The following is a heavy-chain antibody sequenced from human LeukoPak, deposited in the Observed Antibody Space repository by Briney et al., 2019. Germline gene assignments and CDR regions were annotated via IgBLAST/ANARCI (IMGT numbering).Heavy chain of an antibody. V-gene: IGHV1-2*02. CDR1: LYTFTVYY. CDR3: ARVVAVTGTPVYYMHV. CDR2: VNPNSGGT. J-gene: IGHJ6*03. Sequence: GPSLSVSSTGSLYTFTVYYMHWGRQAPRQGLEWMWWVNPNSGGTNYTQKSQGRVTMTRETPTSTDYMELSSLRSDDTAVYYCARVVAVTGTPVYYMHVWGKGTTVTVSS. D-gene: IGHD6-19*01.